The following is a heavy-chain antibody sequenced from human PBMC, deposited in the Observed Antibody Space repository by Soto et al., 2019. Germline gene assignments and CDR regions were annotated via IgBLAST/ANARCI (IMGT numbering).Heavy chain of an antibody. D-gene: IGHD3-22*01. CDR2: ISGSGSSK. J-gene: IGHJ4*01. V-gene: IGHV3-23*01. Sequence: EVQLLESGGGLVQPGGSLRLSCAASGFTFSSYAMSWVRQAPGKGLEWVSAISGSGSSKYYADSVKGRFTISRDNAKNTLYLQMKSMRAEDTHVYYCAKEYYYDSSGYYRFVDWGHGTLVTVSS. CDR1: GFTFSSYA. CDR3: AKEYYYDSSGYYRFVD.